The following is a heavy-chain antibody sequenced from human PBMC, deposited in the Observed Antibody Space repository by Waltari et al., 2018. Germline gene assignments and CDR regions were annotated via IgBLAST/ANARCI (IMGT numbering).Heavy chain of an antibody. CDR2: IYFNEYT. J-gene: IGHJ4*02. V-gene: IGHV4-4*09. Sequence: QVQLQESGPGLVKPSETLSLTCAVSGGSVISTYCRWIRQSPGKGLEWIGYIYFNEYTDYNPSLRRRVTISVDTSKNQFSLKLLSVTAADTAIYFCARSTTGVRGANSGWDSWGQGTLVSVSS. CDR1: GGSVISTY. CDR3: ARSTTGVRGANSGWDS. D-gene: IGHD3-10*01.